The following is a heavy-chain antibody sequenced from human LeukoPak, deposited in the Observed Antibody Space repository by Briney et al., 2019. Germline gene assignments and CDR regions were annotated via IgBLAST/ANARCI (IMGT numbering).Heavy chain of an antibody. J-gene: IGHJ6*02. V-gene: IGHV3-30-3*01. CDR2: ISYDGSNK. Sequence: GGSLRLSCAASGFTFSSYAMPWVRQAPGKGPEWVAVISYDGSNKYYADSVKGRFTISRDNSKNTLYLQMNSLRAEDTAVYYCARDRDSYYYYYYGMDVWGQGTTVTVSS. CDR3: ARDRDSYYYYYYGMDV. CDR1: GFTFSSYA. D-gene: IGHD6-6*01.